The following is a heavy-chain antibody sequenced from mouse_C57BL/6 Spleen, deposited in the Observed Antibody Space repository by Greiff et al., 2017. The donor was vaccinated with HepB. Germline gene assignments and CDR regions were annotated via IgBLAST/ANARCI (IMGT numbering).Heavy chain of an antibody. V-gene: IGHV5-6*01. D-gene: IGHD1-1*01. J-gene: IGHJ1*03. CDR1: GFTFSSYG. CDR3: ARQGYYGSSETWYFDV. CDR2: ISSGGSYT. Sequence: EVQLVESGGDLVKPGGSLKLSCAASGFTFSSYGMSWVRQTPDKRLEWVATISSGGSYTYYPDSVKGRFTISRDNAKNTLYLQMSSLKSEDTAMYYCARQGYYGSSETWYFDVWGTGTTVTVSS.